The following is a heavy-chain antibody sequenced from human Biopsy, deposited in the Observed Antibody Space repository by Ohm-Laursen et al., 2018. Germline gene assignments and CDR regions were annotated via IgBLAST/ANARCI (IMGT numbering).Heavy chain of an antibody. CDR1: GASVKTSGYF. D-gene: IGHD3-9*01. CDR3: VREPKTGTAEAWYFDL. CDR2: ISYNERT. J-gene: IGHJ2*01. V-gene: IGHV4-31*03. Sequence: TLSLTCSVSGASVKTSGYFWAWIRQRPGKGLEWIGYISYNERTHYNPSPTSRLAISFDTSNNRISLQLRSVSVADTAVYYCVREPKTGTAEAWYFDLWGRGTLVTVSS.